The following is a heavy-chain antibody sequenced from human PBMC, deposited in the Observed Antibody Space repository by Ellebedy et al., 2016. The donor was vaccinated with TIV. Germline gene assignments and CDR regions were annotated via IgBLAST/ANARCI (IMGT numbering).Heavy chain of an antibody. CDR1: GHTFTAYG. D-gene: IGHD3-22*01. J-gene: IGHJ5*02. V-gene: IGHV1-3*04. Sequence: ASVKVSCXASGHTFTAYGIHWVRQAPGQRPEWMGWINTGNGNTKYSQKFQGRITITRDTSATTAYMELKSLKADDTAVYYCARQIAVSEPWLDPWGQGTLVTVSS. CDR2: INTGNGNT. CDR3: ARQIAVSEPWLDP.